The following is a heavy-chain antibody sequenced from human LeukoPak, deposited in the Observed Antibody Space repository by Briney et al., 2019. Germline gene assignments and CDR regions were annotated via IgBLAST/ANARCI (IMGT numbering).Heavy chain of an antibody. V-gene: IGHV1-18*01. CDR1: GYTFTSYG. D-gene: IGHD3-10*01. J-gene: IGHJ4*02. CDR2: ISAYNGNT. CDR3: ARAWVTMVRRVIGLWYFDY. Sequence: ASVKVSCKASGYTFTSYGISWVRQAPGQGLEWMGWISAYNGNTNYAQKLQGRVTMTTDTSTSTAYMELRSLRSDDTAVYYCARAWVTMVRRVIGLWYFDYWGQGTLVTVSS.